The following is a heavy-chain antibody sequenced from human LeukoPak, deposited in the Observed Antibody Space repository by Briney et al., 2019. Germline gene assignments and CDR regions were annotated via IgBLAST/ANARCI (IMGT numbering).Heavy chain of an antibody. CDR3: ARDLPGAAVEGTTRGMDV. CDR2: ISAYNGNT. D-gene: IGHD6-19*01. V-gene: IGHV1-18*01. CDR1: GYIFTSRD. J-gene: IGHJ6*02. Sequence: ASVKVSCKASGYIFTSRDITWVRQAPGQGLEWMGWISAYNGNTNYAQNVQGRVTVTRDTSTSTAYMELRSLRSDDTAVYFCARDLPGAAVEGTTRGMDVWGQGTTVTVSS.